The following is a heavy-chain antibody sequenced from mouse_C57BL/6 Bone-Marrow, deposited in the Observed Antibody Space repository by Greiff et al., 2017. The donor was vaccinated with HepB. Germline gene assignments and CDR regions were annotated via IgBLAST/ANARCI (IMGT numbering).Heavy chain of an antibody. J-gene: IGHJ3*01. CDR1: GFTFSSYA. Sequence: EVKVVESGEGLVKPGGSLKLSCAASGFTFSSYAMSWVRQTPEKRLEWVAYISSGGDYIYYADTVKGRFTISRANARNTLYLQMSSLKSEDTAMYYCTRDRYYYGSSLAWFAYWGQGTLVTVSA. V-gene: IGHV5-9-1*02. D-gene: IGHD1-1*01. CDR3: TRDRYYYGSSLAWFAY. CDR2: ISSGGDYI.